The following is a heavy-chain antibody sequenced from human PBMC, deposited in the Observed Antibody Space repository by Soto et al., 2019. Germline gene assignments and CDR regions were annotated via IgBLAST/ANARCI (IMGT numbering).Heavy chain of an antibody. D-gene: IGHD3-22*01. CDR3: AREPYYDSSGQIDY. CDR1: GYTFTSYA. J-gene: IGHJ4*02. CDR2: INAGNGNT. Sequence: DSVKVSCRASGYTFTSYAMHWVRQAPGQRLEWMGWINAGNGNTKYSQKFQGRVTITRDTSASTAYMELSSLRSEDTAVYYCAREPYYDSSGQIDYWGQGTLVTVSS. V-gene: IGHV1-3*01.